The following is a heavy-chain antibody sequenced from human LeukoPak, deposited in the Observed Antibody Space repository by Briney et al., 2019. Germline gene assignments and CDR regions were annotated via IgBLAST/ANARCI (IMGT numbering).Heavy chain of an antibody. V-gene: IGHV5-51*01. J-gene: IGHJ4*02. Sequence: GESLKISCEASGYSFTSYWIGWVRQMPGKGLEWMGIIYPGDSDTRYSPSFQGQVTISADKSISTAYLQWSSLKASDTAMYYCARVSAYCGGDCPLNFDYWGQGTLVTVSS. D-gene: IGHD2-21*02. CDR2: IYPGDSDT. CDR1: GYSFTSYW. CDR3: ARVSAYCGGDCPLNFDY.